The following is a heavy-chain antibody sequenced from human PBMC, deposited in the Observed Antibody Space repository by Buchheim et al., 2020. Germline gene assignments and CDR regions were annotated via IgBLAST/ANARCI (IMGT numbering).Heavy chain of an antibody. CDR2: IKPDGSQK. CDR3: ANAPAAAGIY. V-gene: IGHV3-7*01. J-gene: IGHJ4*02. D-gene: IGHD6-13*01. Sequence: EVQLVESGGGLVQPGGSLRLSCAASGFTFSTHWMTWVRQAPGKGLEWLANIKPDGSQKHYVDSVKGRFPISRDNAKKSLSLQMNSLRAEDTAVYYCANAPAAAGIYWGQG. CDR1: GFTFSTHW.